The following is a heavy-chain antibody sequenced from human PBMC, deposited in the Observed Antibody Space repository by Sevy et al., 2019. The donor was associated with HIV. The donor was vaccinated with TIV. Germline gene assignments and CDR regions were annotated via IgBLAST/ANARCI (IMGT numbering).Heavy chain of an antibody. CDR1: GFTFSSYA. D-gene: IGHD6-13*01. V-gene: IGHV3-23*01. J-gene: IGHJ3*02. CDR2: ISGSGGST. CDR3: AKDGRSIAAAGPI. Sequence: GESLKISCAASGFTFSSYAMSWVRQAPGKGLEWVSAISGSGGSTYYADSVKGRFTISRDNSKNTLYLQMNSLRAEDTAVYYCAKDGRSIAAAGPIWGLGTMVTVSS.